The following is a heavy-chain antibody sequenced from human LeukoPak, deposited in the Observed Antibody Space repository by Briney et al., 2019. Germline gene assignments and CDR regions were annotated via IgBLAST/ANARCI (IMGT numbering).Heavy chain of an antibody. Sequence: GGSPRLSCAASGFTFRSYWMHWVRLPPGKGLVWVSRIKSDGSSTSYADFVKGRFTISRDNAKNTLYLQMNSLRAEDTAVYYCARGDPTVTTTGSGGLDIWGQGTMVTVSS. CDR1: GFTFRSYW. V-gene: IGHV3-74*01. CDR3: ARGDPTVTTTGSGGLDI. CDR2: IKSDGSST. J-gene: IGHJ3*02. D-gene: IGHD4-17*01.